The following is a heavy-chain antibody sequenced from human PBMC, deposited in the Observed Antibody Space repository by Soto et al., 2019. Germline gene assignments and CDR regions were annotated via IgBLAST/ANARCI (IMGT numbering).Heavy chain of an antibody. CDR3: ARDLDGLHDDTSGPFPRPG. V-gene: IGHV4-30-4*01. D-gene: IGHD3-22*01. J-gene: IGHJ1*01. Sequence: SETLSLACTVSGGSISSDDYYWSWIRQAPGRGLEWIGYIHSSGSIYYNPSLKSRATMSIDTAGNQFSLKVSSVTVADTAVYYCARDLDGLHDDTSGPFPRPGWGQGTLVTVSS. CDR2: IHSSGSI. CDR1: GGSISSDDYY.